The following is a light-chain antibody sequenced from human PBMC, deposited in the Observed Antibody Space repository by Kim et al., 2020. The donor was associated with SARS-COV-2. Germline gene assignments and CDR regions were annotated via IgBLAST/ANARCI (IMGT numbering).Light chain of an antibody. Sequence: QSALTQPASVSGSPGQSITISCTGTSSDVGAHNYVPWYQHHPGKAPKLMIYDVSRRPSGISNRFSGSKSGNTASLTISGLQAEDEADYYCSSYTGSVVFGGGTQLTVL. V-gene: IGLV2-14*03. J-gene: IGLJ2*01. CDR1: SSDVGAHNY. CDR3: SSYTGSVV. CDR2: DVS.